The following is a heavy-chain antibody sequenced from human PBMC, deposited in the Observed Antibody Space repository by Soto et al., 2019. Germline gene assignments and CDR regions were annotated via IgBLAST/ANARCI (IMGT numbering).Heavy chain of an antibody. CDR1: RGSFSGFY. Sequence: SETLSLTCGVYRGSFSGFYWSWVRQTPGGGLEWIGEINHSGTTNYNPSFQNRVTISVDKSTNNFSLKMTSVTAADAAVYYCARGRGYVYGSNFYGLDVWGQGPKVTVYS. J-gene: IGHJ6*02. D-gene: IGHD6-25*01. V-gene: IGHV4-34*01. CDR2: INHSGTT. CDR3: ARGRGYVYGSNFYGLDV.